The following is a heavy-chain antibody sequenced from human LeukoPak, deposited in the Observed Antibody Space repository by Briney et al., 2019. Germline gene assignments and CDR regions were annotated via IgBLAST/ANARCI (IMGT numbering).Heavy chain of an antibody. CDR2: INHSGST. J-gene: IGHJ3*02. D-gene: IGHD4-17*01. V-gene: IGHV4-34*01. CDR1: GGSFSGYY. Sequence: SETLSLTCAVYGGSFSGYYWSWIRQPPGKGLEWIGEINHSGSTNYNPSLKSRVTISVDTSKNQFSLKLSSVTAADTAVYYCAVDYGDYGASDIWGQGTMVTVSS. CDR3: AVDYGDYGASDI.